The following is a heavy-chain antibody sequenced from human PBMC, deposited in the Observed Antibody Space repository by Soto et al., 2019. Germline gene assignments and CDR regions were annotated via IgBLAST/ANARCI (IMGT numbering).Heavy chain of an antibody. CDR2: VGPSGAST. D-gene: IGHD3-22*01. V-gene: IGHV3-23*01. J-gene: IGHJ4*02. CDR1: GIIFGQYS. CDR3: ARSYYYDSTGYYRTFDY. Sequence: LRLSCAASGIIFGQYSMSWVRLAPGKGLEWVSVVGPSGASTFYADSVRGRFTISRDNSENTLYLQMNSLRAADTALYFCARSYYYDSTGYYRTFDYWGPGTLVTVSS.